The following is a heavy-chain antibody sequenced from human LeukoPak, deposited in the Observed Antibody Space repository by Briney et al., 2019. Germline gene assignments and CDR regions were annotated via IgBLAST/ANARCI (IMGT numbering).Heavy chain of an antibody. V-gene: IGHV3-21*01. Sequence: GGSLRLSCAASGFTFSSYSMNWVRQAPGKGLEWVSSISSSSSYIYYADSVKGRFTISRDNSQNTLSLQMDSLRAEDTAIYYCARDRNWATRNWYFDLWGRGTLVTVSS. CDR2: ISSSSSYI. CDR1: GFTFSSYS. CDR3: ARDRNWATRNWYFDL. D-gene: IGHD5-24*01. J-gene: IGHJ2*01.